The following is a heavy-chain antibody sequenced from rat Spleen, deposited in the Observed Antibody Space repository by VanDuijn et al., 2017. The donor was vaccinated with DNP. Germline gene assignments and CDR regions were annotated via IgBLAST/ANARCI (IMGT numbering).Heavy chain of an antibody. D-gene: IGHD1-10*01. CDR2: ISYDDSRT. CDR3: TTGVITTYWFFDF. V-gene: IGHV5-20*01. Sequence: EVQLVESGGGLVQPGRSLKLSCAASGFTFSDYYMAWVRQAPTKGLEWVATISYDDSRTYYRDSVKGRFTISRDNAKSTLYLQMDSLRSEDSATYYCTTGVITTYWFFDFWGPGTMVTVSS. J-gene: IGHJ1*01. CDR1: GFTFSDYY.